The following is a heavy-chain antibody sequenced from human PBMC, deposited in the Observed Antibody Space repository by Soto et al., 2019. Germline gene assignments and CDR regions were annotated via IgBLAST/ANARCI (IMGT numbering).Heavy chain of an antibody. D-gene: IGHD2-21*01. J-gene: IGHJ6*02. CDR3: ARDAYCGGDCPAYYYYYGMDV. V-gene: IGHV4-34*01. CDR2: INHSGIT. CDR1: VRSWRGDY. Sequence: SETLPRGGAVYVRSWRGDYWSWIRQPPGKGLEWMGEINHSGITNCNPSLKIRVTISVDTSKNQFSLKLSSVTAADTAVYYCARDAYCGGDCPAYYYYYGMDVWGQGTTVTVSS.